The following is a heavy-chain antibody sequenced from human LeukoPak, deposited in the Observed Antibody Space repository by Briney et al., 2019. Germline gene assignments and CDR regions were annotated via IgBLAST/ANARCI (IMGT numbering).Heavy chain of an antibody. CDR3: ARVAVEGDYYYYYYMDV. Sequence: SVKVSCKASGGTFSSYAISWVRQAPGKGLEWRGGIIPIFGTANYAQKFQGRVTITTDESTSTAYMELSSLRSEDTAVYYCARVAVEGDYYYYYYMDVWGKGTTVTVSS. CDR1: GGTFSSYA. CDR2: IIPIFGTA. J-gene: IGHJ6*03. D-gene: IGHD5-24*01. V-gene: IGHV1-69*05.